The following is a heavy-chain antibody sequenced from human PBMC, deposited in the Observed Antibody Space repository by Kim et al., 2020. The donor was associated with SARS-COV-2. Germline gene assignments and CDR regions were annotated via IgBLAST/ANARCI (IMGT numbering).Heavy chain of an antibody. Sequence: RVTISVDTSKNQFSLKLSSVTAADTAVYYCARDQAVDSSRIYYYYYGMDVWGQGTTVTVSS. D-gene: IGHD3-22*01. CDR3: ARDQAVDSSRIYYYYYGMDV. V-gene: IGHV4-31*02. J-gene: IGHJ6*02.